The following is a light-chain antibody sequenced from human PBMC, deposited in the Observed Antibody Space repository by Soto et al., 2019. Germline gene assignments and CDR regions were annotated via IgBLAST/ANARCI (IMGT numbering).Light chain of an antibody. V-gene: IGKV3-11*01. J-gene: IGKJ1*01. CDR3: QQRGNWPVT. CDR2: DAS. CDR1: QSVSSY. Sequence: EIVLTQSPATPSLSSGGKATLSCRACQSVSSYFAWYQQKPGQAPRLLIYDASNRATGIPARFSGSGSGTDFTLTISSLEPDDFAVYYCQQRGNWPVTFGQGTKVDIK.